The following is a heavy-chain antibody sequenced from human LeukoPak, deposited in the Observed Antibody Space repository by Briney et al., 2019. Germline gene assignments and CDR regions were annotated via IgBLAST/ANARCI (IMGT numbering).Heavy chain of an antibody. J-gene: IGHJ6*04. CDR2: IKQDGSEK. Sequence: GGSLRLSYAASGFTFSSYWMSWVRQAPGKGLEWVANIKQDGSEKYYVDSVKGRFTISRDNAKNSLYLQMNGLRAEDTAVYYCAELGITMIGGVWGKGTTVTISS. CDR3: AELGITMIGGV. CDR1: GFTFSSYW. D-gene: IGHD3-10*02. V-gene: IGHV3-7*01.